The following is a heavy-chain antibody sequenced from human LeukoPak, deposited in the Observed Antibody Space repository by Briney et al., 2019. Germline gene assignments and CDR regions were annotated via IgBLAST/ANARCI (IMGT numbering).Heavy chain of an antibody. V-gene: IGHV3-7*01. CDR1: GFTFSSYW. Sequence: GGSLRLSCAASGFTFSSYWMSWVRQAPGKGLEWVANIKQDGSEKYYVDSVKGRFTISRDNAKNSLYLQMNSLRAEDTAVYYCAGDGNFDYVGGGGVDYWGQGTLVTVSS. CDR3: AGDGNFDYVGGGGVDY. CDR2: IKQDGSEK. D-gene: IGHD3-16*01. J-gene: IGHJ4*02.